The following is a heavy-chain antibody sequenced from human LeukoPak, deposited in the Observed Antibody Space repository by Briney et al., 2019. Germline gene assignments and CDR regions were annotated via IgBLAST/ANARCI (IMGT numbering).Heavy chain of an antibody. CDR1: GFTFDDYG. CDR3: ARGDSYYDSSGYSN. CDR2: INSDGSST. Sequence: GGSLRLSCAASGFTFDDYGMSWVRQAPGKGLVWVSRINSDGSSTSYADSVKGRFTISRDNAKNTLYLQMNSLRAEDTAVYYCARGDSYYDSSGYSNWGQGTLVTVSS. J-gene: IGHJ4*02. D-gene: IGHD3-22*01. V-gene: IGHV3-74*01.